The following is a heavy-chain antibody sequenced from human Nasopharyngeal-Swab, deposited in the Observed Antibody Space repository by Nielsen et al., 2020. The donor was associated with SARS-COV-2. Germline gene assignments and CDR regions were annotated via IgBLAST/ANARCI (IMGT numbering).Heavy chain of an antibody. CDR3: ARAPNSFYYGMDV. V-gene: IGHV3-23*01. Sequence: GGSLRLSCGASGFTFSISTMCWVRQTPGQGLEWVSAISDSGDSTFYADSVKGRFTVSRDNSKNTLYLQMNTLRAVDTALYYCARAPNSFYYGMDVWGQGTTVTVSS. CDR2: ISDSGDST. CDR1: GFTFSIST. J-gene: IGHJ6*02. D-gene: IGHD2-21*01.